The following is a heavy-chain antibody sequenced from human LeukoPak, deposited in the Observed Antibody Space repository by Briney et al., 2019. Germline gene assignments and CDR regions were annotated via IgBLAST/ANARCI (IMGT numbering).Heavy chain of an antibody. CDR1: GGSITSYY. CDR2: IYYSGST. V-gene: IGHV4-59*01. D-gene: IGHD3-10*01. CDR3: ARGGVNYKIAGP. J-gene: IGHJ5*02. Sequence: PSEALSLTCTVSGGSITSYYWSWLPQPPGKGLEWIGYIYYSGSTNYNPSLKSRVTISVDTSKNQFSLKLSSVTAADTAVYYCARGGVNYKIAGPWGQGALVTVSS.